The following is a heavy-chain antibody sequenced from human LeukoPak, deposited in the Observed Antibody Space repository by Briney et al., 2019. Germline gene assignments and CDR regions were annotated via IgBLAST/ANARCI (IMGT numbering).Heavy chain of an antibody. CDR1: GYTFTGYY. CDR2: INPNSGGT. CDR3: ARGAADFWSGYNQYYFDY. J-gene: IGHJ4*02. V-gene: IGHV1-2*02. D-gene: IGHD3-3*01. Sequence: ASVKVSCKASGYTFTGYYMHWVRQAPGQGLEWMGWINPNSGGTNYAQKFQGRVTMTRDTSISTAYMELSRLRSDDTAVYYCARGAADFWSGYNQYYFDYWGQGTLVTVS.